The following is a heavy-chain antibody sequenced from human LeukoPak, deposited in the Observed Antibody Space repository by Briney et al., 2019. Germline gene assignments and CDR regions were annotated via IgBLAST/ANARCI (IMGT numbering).Heavy chain of an antibody. Sequence: GPLRLSCASSGFTFSSYAMHWVRQAPGKGLAWVAVISYNGGNKYYADSVKGRFTISRDNSKNTLYLQMNSLRAEDTAVYYCARDLGGGYFDYWGQGTLVTVAS. J-gene: IGHJ4*02. D-gene: IGHD3-16*01. CDR2: ISYNGGNK. CDR3: ARDLGGGYFDY. V-gene: IGHV3-30-3*01. CDR1: GFTFSSYA.